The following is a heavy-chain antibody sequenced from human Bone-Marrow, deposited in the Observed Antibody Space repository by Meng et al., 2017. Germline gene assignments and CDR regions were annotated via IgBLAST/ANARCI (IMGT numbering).Heavy chain of an antibody. CDR1: GGSISCGGYS. Sequence: LQLQESGPGLVKPSQTLSLTCAVSGGSISCGGYSWSWIRQPPGKGLEWIGYIYHSGSTHYNPSLKSRVIMSVDTSKNQFSLKLYSVTAADTAVYYCARARTTNQSKYRNAYNWFDPWGQGTLVTVSS. V-gene: IGHV4-30-2*01. D-gene: IGHD2/OR15-2a*01. CDR3: ARARTTNQSKYRNAYNWFDP. J-gene: IGHJ5*02. CDR2: IYHSGST.